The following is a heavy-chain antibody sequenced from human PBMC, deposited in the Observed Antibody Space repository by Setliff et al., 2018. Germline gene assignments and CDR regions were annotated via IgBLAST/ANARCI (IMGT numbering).Heavy chain of an antibody. CDR3: ARHVGSRSRGYNYYYYYMDV. CDR2: IYCTGDP. J-gene: IGHJ6*03. D-gene: IGHD3-10*01. Sequence: PSETLSLTCTVSGGSLRGNAIFWGWIRQPPGKGLEWIGSIYCTGDPYYNPSLKSRATMSVDTSRNQLSLKLTSVTAADTAVYYCARHVGSRSRGYNYYYYYMDVWGKGTTVTVSS. V-gene: IGHV4-39*01. CDR1: GGSLRGNAIF.